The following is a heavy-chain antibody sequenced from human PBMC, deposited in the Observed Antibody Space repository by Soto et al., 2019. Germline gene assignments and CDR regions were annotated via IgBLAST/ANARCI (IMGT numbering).Heavy chain of an antibody. Sequence: ELQLVESGGGLVQPGGSLRLSCAASGFIVSNNYMNWVRQAPGKSLEWVSVIYTGDSTYYADSVKGRFTISRHNSRNTLYLQMDSLRPEDSAVYYCARGGYCSGGGCSPNDAFDIWGQGTMVTVSS. CDR1: GFIVSNNY. D-gene: IGHD2-15*01. J-gene: IGHJ3*02. V-gene: IGHV3-53*04. CDR2: IYTGDST. CDR3: ARGGYCSGGGCSPNDAFDI.